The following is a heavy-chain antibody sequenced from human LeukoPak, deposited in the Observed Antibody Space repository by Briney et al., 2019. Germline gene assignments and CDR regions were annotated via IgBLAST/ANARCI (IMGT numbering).Heavy chain of an antibody. J-gene: IGHJ4*02. CDR2: ISGSGGST. CDR3: ARGESWYSGSRFGY. V-gene: IGHV3-23*01. D-gene: IGHD1-26*01. Sequence: PGGSLRLSCAASGFTFSSYAMSWVRQAPGKGLEWVSAISGSGGSTYYADSVKGRFTISRDNSKNTLYLQMNSLRAEDTAVYYCARGESWYSGSRFGYWGQGTLVTVSS. CDR1: GFTFSSYA.